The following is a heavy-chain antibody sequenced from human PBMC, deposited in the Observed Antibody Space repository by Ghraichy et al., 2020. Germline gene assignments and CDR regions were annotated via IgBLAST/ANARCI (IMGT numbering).Heavy chain of an antibody. Sequence: SETLSLTCTVSGGSLSSSSYHWGWIRQPPGKGLEWIGSIYYGGSTYYNPSLKSRATISVDTSKNQFSLKLSSVTAADTAVYYCARPNSTMSPHVFDIWGQGTMVTVAS. CDR3: ARPNSTMSPHVFDI. V-gene: IGHV4-39*01. D-gene: IGHD2/OR15-2a*01. J-gene: IGHJ3*02. CDR1: GGSLSSSSYH. CDR2: IYYGGST.